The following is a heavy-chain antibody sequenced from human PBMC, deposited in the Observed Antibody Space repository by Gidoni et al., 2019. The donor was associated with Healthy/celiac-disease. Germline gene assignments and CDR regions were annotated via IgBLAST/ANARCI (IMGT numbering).Heavy chain of an antibody. D-gene: IGHD3-3*01. CDR1: GFTFSSYW. J-gene: IGHJ4*02. CDR2: IKQDGSEK. V-gene: IGHV3-7*03. CDR3: ARDRYYDFWSGYLLRPFDY. Sequence: EVQLVESGGGLVQPGGSLRLSCAASGFTFSSYWMSWVRQAPGKGLEWVANIKQDGSEKYYVDSVKGRFTISRDNAKNSLCLQMNSLRAEDTAVYYCARDRYYDFWSGYLLRPFDYWGQGTLVTVSS.